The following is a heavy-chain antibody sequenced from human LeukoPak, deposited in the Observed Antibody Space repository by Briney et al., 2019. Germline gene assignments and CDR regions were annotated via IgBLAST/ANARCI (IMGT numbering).Heavy chain of an antibody. Sequence: PGGSLRLSCAASGFSFSTYSMNWVRQTPGKGLDWVSYISRSSTTIYYADSVRGRFTISRGNAKNSLFLQMNSLRDEDTAVYYCASRDYFDYWGQGTLVTVSS. CDR2: ISRSSTTI. J-gene: IGHJ4*02. CDR3: ASRDYFDY. CDR1: GFSFSTYS. V-gene: IGHV3-48*02.